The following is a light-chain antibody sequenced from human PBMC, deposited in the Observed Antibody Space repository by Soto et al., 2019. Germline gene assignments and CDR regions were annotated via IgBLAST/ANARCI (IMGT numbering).Light chain of an antibody. CDR2: GAS. Sequence: EIVLTQSPGTLSLSPGERATLSCRASQSVGSNYLAWYQQKPGQAPRLLIYGASSRATGIPDRVTGSGSGTDFTLTISRLEPEDSAVYSCQQYGTSPTFGQGTKLEIK. V-gene: IGKV3-20*01. CDR1: QSVGSNY. J-gene: IGKJ2*01. CDR3: QQYGTSPT.